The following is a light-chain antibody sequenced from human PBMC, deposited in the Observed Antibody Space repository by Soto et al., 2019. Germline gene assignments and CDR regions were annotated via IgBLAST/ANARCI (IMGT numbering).Light chain of an antibody. CDR2: DAS. Sequence: LAQSPATLSLSPGQRATLSCKASQDVSIFLAWYQQKPGRAPRLLIHDASNRATGVPARFSGSGSGRDFTLTITGLEPEDFAVYYCQQLSTWHYTFGQGTKLEV. J-gene: IGKJ2*01. V-gene: IGKV3-11*02. CDR1: QDVSIF. CDR3: QQLSTWHYT.